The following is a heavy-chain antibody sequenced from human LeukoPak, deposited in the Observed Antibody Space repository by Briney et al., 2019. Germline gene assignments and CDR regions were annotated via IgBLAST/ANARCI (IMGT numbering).Heavy chain of an antibody. V-gene: IGHV3-53*01. CDR3: ARDCSGGSCALFYYYGMDV. CDR1: GFTVSNNY. Sequence: GGSLRLSCAASGFTVSNNYMSWVRQAPGKGLEWVSAIHSSGGTYYADSVKGRFTISRDNSKNTLYLQMNSLRAEDTAVYYCARDCSGGSCALFYYYGMDVWGQGTTVTVSS. D-gene: IGHD2-15*01. CDR2: IHSSGGT. J-gene: IGHJ6*02.